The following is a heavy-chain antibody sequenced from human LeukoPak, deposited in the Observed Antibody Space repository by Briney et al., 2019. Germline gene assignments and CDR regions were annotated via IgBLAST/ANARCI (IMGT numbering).Heavy chain of an antibody. CDR2: IYTSGST. Sequence: SETLSLTCTVSGGSISSYYWSWIRQPPGKGLEWIGYIYTSGSTNYNPSLKSRVTISVDTSKNQFSLKLSSVTAADTAVYYCARQGDIVATMEPWGQGTLVTASS. CDR3: ARQGDIVATMEP. J-gene: IGHJ5*02. D-gene: IGHD5-12*01. V-gene: IGHV4-4*09. CDR1: GGSISSYY.